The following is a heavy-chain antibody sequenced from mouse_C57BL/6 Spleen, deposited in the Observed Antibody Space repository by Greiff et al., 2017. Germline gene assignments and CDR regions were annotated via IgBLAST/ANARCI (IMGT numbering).Heavy chain of an antibody. Sequence: DVQLVESGGGLVQPGGSLSLSCAASGFTFTDYYMSWVRQPPGKALEWLGFIRNKANGYTTDYSASVKGRFTISRDNSQSILYPQMNALRAEDSANYYCARYNLWYFDYWGQGTTLTVSS. CDR1: GFTFTDYY. CDR2: IRNKANGYTT. CDR3: ARYNLWYFDY. J-gene: IGHJ2*01. V-gene: IGHV7-3*01.